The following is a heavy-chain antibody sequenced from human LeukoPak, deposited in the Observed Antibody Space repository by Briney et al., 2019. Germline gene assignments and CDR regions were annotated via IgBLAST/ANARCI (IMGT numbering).Heavy chain of an antibody. CDR3: ARSYDVLTAFDY. V-gene: IGHV3-7*03. Sequence: GGSLRLSCAASGFTLSTYWMSWVRQAPGKGLEWVANIRQDGSEKYYVDSVKGRFTISRDNADNSLYLQMNSLKPEDTAVYYCARSYDVLTAFDYWGQGTLVTVSS. CDR1: GFTLSTYW. D-gene: IGHD3-9*01. J-gene: IGHJ4*02. CDR2: IRQDGSEK.